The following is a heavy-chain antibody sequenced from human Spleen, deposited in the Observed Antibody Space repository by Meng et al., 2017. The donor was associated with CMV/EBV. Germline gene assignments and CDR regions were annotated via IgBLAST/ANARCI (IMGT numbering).Heavy chain of an antibody. CDR1: GFTFEDYG. Sequence: GESLKISCAASGFTFEDYGMHWVRQAPGKGLEWVSLIFWGDDTTYYADSVKGRFTVSRDNSKNSLYLQMNSLRPEDTALYYCAKGPSSGARWDYGMDVWGQGNTVTVSS. CDR3: AKGPSSGARWDYGMDV. CDR2: IFWGDDTT. D-gene: IGHD5-18*01. V-gene: IGHV3-43D*03. J-gene: IGHJ6*02.